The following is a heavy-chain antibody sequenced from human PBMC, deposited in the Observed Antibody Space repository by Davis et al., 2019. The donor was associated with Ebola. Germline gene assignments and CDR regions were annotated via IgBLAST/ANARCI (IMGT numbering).Heavy chain of an antibody. J-gene: IGHJ4*02. V-gene: IGHV1-18*01. CDR3: ARPHDSSGYPPMYY. CDR2: ISAYNGNT. CDR1: GYSFTSYG. Sequence: AASVKVSCKGSGYSFTSYGISWVRQAPGQGLEWMGWISAYNGNTNYAQKFQGRVTITRDTSASTAYMELSSLRSEDTAVYYCARPHDSSGYPPMYYWGQGTLVTVSS. D-gene: IGHD3-22*01.